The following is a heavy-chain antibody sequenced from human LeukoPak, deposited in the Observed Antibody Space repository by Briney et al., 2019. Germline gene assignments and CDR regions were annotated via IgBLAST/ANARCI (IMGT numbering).Heavy chain of an antibody. J-gene: IGHJ6*02. V-gene: IGHV1-69*01. Sequence: GASVKVSCKASGGTFSSYAISWVRQAPGQGLEWMGGIIPIFGTANYAQKFQGRVTITADESTSTAYMELSSLRSEDTAVYYCARYGLMEYYYYGMDVWGQGTTVTVSS. D-gene: IGHD2-8*01. CDR2: IIPIFGTA. CDR1: GGTFSSYA. CDR3: ARYGLMEYYYYGMDV.